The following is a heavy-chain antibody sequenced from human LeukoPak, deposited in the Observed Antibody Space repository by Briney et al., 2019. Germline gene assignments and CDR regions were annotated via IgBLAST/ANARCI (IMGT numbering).Heavy chain of an antibody. V-gene: IGHV1-69*13. CDR2: IIPIFGTA. Sequence: GASVKVSCTASGGTFSSYAISWVRQAPGQGLEWMGGIIPIFGTANYAQKFQGRVTITADESTSTAYMELSSLRSEDTAVYYCARSPTIDYYYGMDVWGQGTTVTVSS. J-gene: IGHJ6*02. D-gene: IGHD1-14*01. CDR3: ARSPTIDYYYGMDV. CDR1: GGTFSSYA.